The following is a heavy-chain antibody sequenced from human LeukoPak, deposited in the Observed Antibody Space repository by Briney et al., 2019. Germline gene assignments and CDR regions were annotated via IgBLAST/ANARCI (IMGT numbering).Heavy chain of an antibody. D-gene: IGHD5-24*01. J-gene: IGHJ4*02. V-gene: IGHV4-34*01. CDR3: ARVNREMATITP. Sequence: SETLSLTCAVYGGSFSGYYWSWIRQPPGKGLEWIGEINHSGSTNYNPSLKSRVTISVDTSKNQFSLKLTSVTAADTAVYYCARVNREMATITPWGQGTLVTVSS. CDR1: GGSFSGYY. CDR2: INHSGST.